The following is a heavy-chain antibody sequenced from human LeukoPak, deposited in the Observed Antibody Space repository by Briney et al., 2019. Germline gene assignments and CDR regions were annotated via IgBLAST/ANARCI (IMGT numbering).Heavy chain of an antibody. CDR3: ATGGRGGSYYCFDY. CDR1: GYTLTKLS. Sequence: ASVKVSCKVSGYTLTKLSMRWVRQAPGKGLEWMGGFDPEDGETIYAQKFQGRVTMTEDTSTDTAYMELSSLRSEDTAVYYCATGGRGGSYYCFDYWGQGTLVTVSS. D-gene: IGHD1-26*01. J-gene: IGHJ4*02. CDR2: FDPEDGET. V-gene: IGHV1-24*01.